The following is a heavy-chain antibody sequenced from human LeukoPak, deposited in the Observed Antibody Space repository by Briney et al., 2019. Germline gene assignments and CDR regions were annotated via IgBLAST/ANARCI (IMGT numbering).Heavy chain of an antibody. CDR2: ITGGDDIT. D-gene: IGHD6-13*01. V-gene: IGHV3-23*01. CDR1: GFTFSSYA. J-gene: IGHJ5*02. Sequence: GRSLRLSCAASGFTFSSYAMHWVRQAPGKGLEWVSTITGGDDITYYADSVKGRFTISRVNSKNTLFLLMNSLRAEDTAVYYCANRPGMSAAGPFDPWGQGTLVTVSS. CDR3: ANRPGMSAAGPFDP.